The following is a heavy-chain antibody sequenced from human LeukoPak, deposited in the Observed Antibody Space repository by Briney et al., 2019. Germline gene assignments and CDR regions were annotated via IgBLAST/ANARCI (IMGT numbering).Heavy chain of an antibody. CDR1: GGSISSYY. D-gene: IGHD2-2*01. Sequence: TASETLSLTCTVSGGSISSYYWSWIRQPPGKGLEWIGSIHYSGSTTYSPSLKSPVTISVDTSKNQFSLKLSSVTAADTAVYYCARRLGSSSTGFDYWGQGTLVTVSS. J-gene: IGHJ4*02. CDR3: ARRLGSSSTGFDY. V-gene: IGHV4-59*08. CDR2: IHYSGST.